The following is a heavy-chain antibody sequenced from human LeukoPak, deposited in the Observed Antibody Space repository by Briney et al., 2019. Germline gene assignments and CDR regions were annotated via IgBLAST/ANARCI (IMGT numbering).Heavy chain of an antibody. V-gene: IGHV4-39*01. CDR1: GGSISSSSYY. CDR3: ARHRGGNSGSYYRAFDI. J-gene: IGHJ3*02. Sequence: SETLSLTCTVSGGSISSSSYYWGWLRPPPGKGLEWFRSIYYSWRTYYNSSLKSRVTISVDTSKNQFSLKLSSVTAADTAVYYCARHRGGNSGSYYRAFDIWGQGTMVTVSS. CDR2: IYYSWRT. D-gene: IGHD1-26*01.